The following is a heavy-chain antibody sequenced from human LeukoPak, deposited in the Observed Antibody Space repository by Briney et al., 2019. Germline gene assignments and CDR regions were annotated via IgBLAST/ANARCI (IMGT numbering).Heavy chain of an antibody. Sequence: GGSLRLSCAASGFTFSSYSMNWVRQAPGKGLEWVSYISSSSSTIYYADSVKGRFTISRDNAKNSLYLQMNSLRAEDTAVYYCARDDFWSGYPFDYWGQGTLVTVPS. D-gene: IGHD3-3*01. V-gene: IGHV3-48*01. J-gene: IGHJ4*02. CDR2: ISSSSSTI. CDR1: GFTFSSYS. CDR3: ARDDFWSGYPFDY.